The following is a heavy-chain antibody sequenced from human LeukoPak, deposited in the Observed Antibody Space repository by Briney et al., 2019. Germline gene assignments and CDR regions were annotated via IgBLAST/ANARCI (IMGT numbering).Heavy chain of an antibody. CDR2: ISDTGTS. D-gene: IGHD1-7*01. CDR1: GGSISGYY. J-gene: IGHJ4*02. V-gene: IGHV4-59*01. CDR3: ARTRTYLDY. Sequence: SEALSLTCIVSGGSISGYYWSWIRQPPGRGLEWIGYISDTGTSIYNPSLKNRLSMLVDTSKNHFYLNLTSVTAADTAIYYCARTRTYLDYWGQGALVTVSS.